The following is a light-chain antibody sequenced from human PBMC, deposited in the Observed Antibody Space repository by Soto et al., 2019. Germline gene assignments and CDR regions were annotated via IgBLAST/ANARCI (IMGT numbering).Light chain of an antibody. CDR3: QQSYSTTWT. V-gene: IGKV1-39*01. J-gene: IGKJ1*01. Sequence: DIQMTQFPSSLSASVGDRVTITCMASQVISTYLNCYQQKPGKYPKLLIYASSSLQSGVPSRFSGSGSETDFTLTISSLQPEDFATYSRQQSYSTTWTVGPGTKVEIK. CDR1: QVISTY. CDR2: ASS.